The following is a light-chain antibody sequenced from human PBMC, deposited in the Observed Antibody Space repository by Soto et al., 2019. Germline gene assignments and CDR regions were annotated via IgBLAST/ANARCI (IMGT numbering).Light chain of an antibody. V-gene: IGKV3D-20*01. Sequence: LVLTQSPATLSLSPGERATLYCGASRSVSTNYVAWYQQKPGLAPRLLIYDASRRATGISDRFSGSGSGTDFTLTISRLEPEDFAVYYCQQYGSSPSFGGGTKVDIK. CDR3: QQYGSSPS. J-gene: IGKJ4*01. CDR1: RSVSTNY. CDR2: DAS.